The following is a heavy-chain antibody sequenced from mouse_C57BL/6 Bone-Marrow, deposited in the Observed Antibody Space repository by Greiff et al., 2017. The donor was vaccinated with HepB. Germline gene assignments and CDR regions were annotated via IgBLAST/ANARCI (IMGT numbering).Heavy chain of an antibody. CDR3: ARRRDSSGYFYYFDY. J-gene: IGHJ2*01. CDR2: INPGSGGT. Sequence: QVQLQQSGAELVRPGTSVKVSCKASGYAFTNYLIEWVKQRPGQGLEWIGVINPGSGGTNYNEKFKGKATLTADKSSSTAYMQLSSLTSEDSAVYFCARRRDSSGYFYYFDYWGQGTTLTVSS. D-gene: IGHD3-2*02. CDR1: GYAFTNYL. V-gene: IGHV1-54*01.